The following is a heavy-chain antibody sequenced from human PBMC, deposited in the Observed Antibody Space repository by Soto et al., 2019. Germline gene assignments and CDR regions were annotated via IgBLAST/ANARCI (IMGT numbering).Heavy chain of an antibody. J-gene: IGHJ6*03. CDR3: AREGEYSSSSAGFRPNYYYYMDV. CDR1: GFTFSSYW. D-gene: IGHD6-6*01. CDR2: INSDGSST. V-gene: IGHV3-74*01. Sequence: GGSLRLSCAASGFTFSSYWMHWVRQVPGKGVWVSRINSDGSSTSYADSVKGRFTISRDNAKNTLYLQMNSLRAEDTAVYYCAREGEYSSSSAGFRPNYYYYMDVWGKGTTVTVSS.